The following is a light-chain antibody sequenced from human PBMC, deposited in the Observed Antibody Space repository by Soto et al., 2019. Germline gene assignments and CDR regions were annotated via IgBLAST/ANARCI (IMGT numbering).Light chain of an antibody. CDR1: RSVSSSY. Sequence: EIVLTQSPGTLSLPPGERATLSCRASRSVSSSYLAWYQQKPGQAPRLLIYGASSRATGIPDRFSGSGSGTDFTLTISRLEPEDFAVYYCQQYGSSPAWTFGQGTKVDIK. CDR2: GAS. J-gene: IGKJ1*01. CDR3: QQYGSSPAWT. V-gene: IGKV3-20*01.